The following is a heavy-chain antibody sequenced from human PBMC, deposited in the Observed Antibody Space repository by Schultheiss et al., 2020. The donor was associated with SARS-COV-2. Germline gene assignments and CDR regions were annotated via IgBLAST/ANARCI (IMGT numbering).Heavy chain of an antibody. CDR3: AKGRLEWLWRNWFDP. CDR1: GFAFSSYA. J-gene: IGHJ5*02. Sequence: GGSLRLSCAASGFAFSSYALHWVRRAPGKGLEWVSAIGTGGDTYYADSVKGRFTISRDNSKNTLYLQMNSLRAEDTAVYYCAKGRLEWLWRNWFDPWGQGTLVTVSS. V-gene: IGHV3/OR16-10*01. CDR2: IGTGGDT. D-gene: IGHD3-3*01.